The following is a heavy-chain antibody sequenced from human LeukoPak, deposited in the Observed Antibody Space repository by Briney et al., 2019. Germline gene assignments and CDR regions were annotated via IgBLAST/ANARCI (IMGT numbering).Heavy chain of an antibody. CDR2: IYSGGST. Sequence: PGGSLRLSCAVSGFTVSNNYMSWVRQAPGKGLEWVSVIYSGGSTYYADSVKGRFTISRDNSRNTLYLQMNSLRGDDTAVYYCAKDVGKWESLHFFDYWGQGTLVTVSS. CDR1: GFTVSNNY. J-gene: IGHJ4*02. V-gene: IGHV3-53*01. D-gene: IGHD1-26*01. CDR3: AKDVGKWESLHFFDY.